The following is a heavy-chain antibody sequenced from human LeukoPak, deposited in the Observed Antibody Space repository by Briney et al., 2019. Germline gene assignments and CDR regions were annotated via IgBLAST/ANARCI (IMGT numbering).Heavy chain of an antibody. D-gene: IGHD2-2*01. J-gene: IGHJ5*02. Sequence: SETLSLTCDVPGGSISSGLYSWSWIRQPLGKGLEWIGYIYHTGSTYYNPSLKSRVTISVDTSKNQFSLRLSSVTAADTAVYYCARLQYCSGTSCYWFDPWGQGTLVTVSS. CDR1: GGSISSGLYS. CDR3: ARLQYCSGTSCYWFDP. CDR2: IYHTGST. V-gene: IGHV4-30-2*01.